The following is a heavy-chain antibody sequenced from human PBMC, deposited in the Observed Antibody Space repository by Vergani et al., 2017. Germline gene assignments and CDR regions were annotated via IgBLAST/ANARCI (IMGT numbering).Heavy chain of an antibody. CDR1: GAPISYWC. CDR3: ATGAGPFDI. D-gene: IGHD7-27*01. V-gene: IGHV4-4*07. CDR2: LCPRGST. Sequence: QVQMQESGPGLVKTSETLSLTCSASGAPISYWCWSWLRKPAGKGVEWIGRLCPRGSTNYKHALKSQVTMSIDTSKNQFPLKLTSVTAADTAVYYCATGAGPFDIWGQGTLVTVSS. J-gene: IGHJ4*02.